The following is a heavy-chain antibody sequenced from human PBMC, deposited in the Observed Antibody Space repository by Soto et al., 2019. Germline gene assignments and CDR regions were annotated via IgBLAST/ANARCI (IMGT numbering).Heavy chain of an antibody. V-gene: IGHV3-74*01. D-gene: IGHD6-19*01. CDR2: VNTDGSDP. CDR3: ARDQSVSGPTTFHY. CDR1: GFTFTKSW. J-gene: IGHJ4*02. Sequence: EVQLIESGGGLVQPGGSLRLSCAASGFTFTKSWMHWVRQTPGKGLEWVSRVNTDGSDPIYADSVKGRFTISRDNAKNTLYLQMNSLTAEDTAMYYCARDQSVSGPTTFHYWGQGALVTVSS.